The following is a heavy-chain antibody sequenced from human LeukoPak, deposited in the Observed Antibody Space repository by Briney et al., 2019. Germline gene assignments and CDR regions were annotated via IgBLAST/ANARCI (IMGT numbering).Heavy chain of an antibody. J-gene: IGHJ3*02. CDR2: INNDASST. CDR3: ASLVVTDNWAFDI. D-gene: IGHD2-21*02. V-gene: IGHV3-74*01. CDR1: GFTFSSYW. Sequence: GGSLRLSCAASGFTFSSYWMHWVRRAPGEGLVWVSRINNDASSTSYADSVKGRFTISRDNAKNTLYLQMNSLRAGDTAVYYCASLVVTDNWAFDIWGQGTMVFVSS.